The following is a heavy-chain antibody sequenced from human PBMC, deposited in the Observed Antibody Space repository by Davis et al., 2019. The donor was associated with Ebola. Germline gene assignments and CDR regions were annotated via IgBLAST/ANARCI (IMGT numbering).Heavy chain of an antibody. J-gene: IGHJ6*02. CDR1: GFTFSSYA. Sequence: GESLKISCAASGFTFSSYAMHWVRQAPGKGLEWVAVISYDGSNKYYADSVKGRFTISRDNSKNTLYLQMNSLRAEDTAVYYCARDMVVPAAGKYYYYGMDVWGQGTTVTVSS. CDR3: ARDMVVPAAGKYYYYGMDV. D-gene: IGHD2-2*01. V-gene: IGHV3-30-3*01. CDR2: ISYDGSNK.